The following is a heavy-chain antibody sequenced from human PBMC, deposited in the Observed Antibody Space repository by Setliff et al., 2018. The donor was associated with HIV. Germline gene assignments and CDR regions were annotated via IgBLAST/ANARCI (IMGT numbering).Heavy chain of an antibody. CDR3: VGLGYSFSYRWWFDP. CDR2: IIPIFGPT. D-gene: IGHD5-18*01. CDR1: GGTFSSYA. J-gene: IGHJ5*02. Sequence: SAKVSCKGSGGTFSSYAISWVRQAPGQGLEWMGGIIPIFGPTNYAQKFQGRLTITADESTSTAYMELSSLRSEDTAVYYCVGLGYSFSYRWWFDPWGQGTLVTVSS. V-gene: IGHV1-69*13.